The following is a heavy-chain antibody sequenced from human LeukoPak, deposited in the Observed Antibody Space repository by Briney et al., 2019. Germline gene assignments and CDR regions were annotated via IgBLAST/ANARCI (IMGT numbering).Heavy chain of an antibody. CDR3: TGYSAGWSSGGGY. CDR1: GGSFSGYY. D-gene: IGHD6-19*01. V-gene: IGHV4-34*01. CDR2: INHSGST. J-gene: IGHJ4*02. Sequence: SETLSLTCAVYGGSFSGYYWSWIRQPPGKGLEWIGEINHSGSTNYNPSLKSRVTISVDTSKNQFSLKLSSVTAADTAVYFCTGYSAGWSSGGGYWGQGTVVTVSS.